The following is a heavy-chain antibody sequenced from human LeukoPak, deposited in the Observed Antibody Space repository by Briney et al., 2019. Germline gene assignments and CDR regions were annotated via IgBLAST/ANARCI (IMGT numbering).Heavy chain of an antibody. Sequence: GGSPRLSCAASGFTFSSYGMHWVRQAPGKGLEWVAFIRYDGSNKYYADSVKGRFTISRDNSKNTLYLQMNSLRAEDTAVYYCAKEHSTSSWYLDAFDIWGQGTMVTVSS. CDR1: GFTFSSYG. V-gene: IGHV3-30*02. CDR2: IRYDGSNK. J-gene: IGHJ3*02. D-gene: IGHD6-13*01. CDR3: AKEHSTSSWYLDAFDI.